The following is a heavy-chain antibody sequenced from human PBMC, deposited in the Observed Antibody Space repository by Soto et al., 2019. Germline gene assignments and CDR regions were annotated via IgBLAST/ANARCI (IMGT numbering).Heavy chain of an antibody. J-gene: IGHJ4*02. CDR1: GFTFSSYG. CDR3: AASYSSSWYYFDY. V-gene: IGHV3-33*01. CDR2: IWYDGSNK. D-gene: IGHD6-13*01. Sequence: SLRLSCAASGFTFSSYGMHWVRQAPGKGLEWVAVIWYDGSNKYYADSVKGRFTISRDNSKNTLYLQMNSLRAEDTAVYYCAASYSSSWYYFDYWGQGTLVTVSS.